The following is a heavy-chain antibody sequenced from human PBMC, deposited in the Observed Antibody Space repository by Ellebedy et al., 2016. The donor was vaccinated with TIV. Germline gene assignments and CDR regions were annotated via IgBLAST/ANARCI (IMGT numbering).Heavy chain of an antibody. CDR2: IRQDGSEK. CDR3: ATDGGYGDYLSPTHAFVI. D-gene: IGHD4-17*01. Sequence: GGSLRLSCGASGFSFSSYWMGWVRQAPGKGLEWVANIRQDGSEKYYVDSVKGRFTISRDNAKNSLYLHLNSLRAEDTAMYYCATDGGYGDYLSPTHAFVIWGQGTMVTVSS. J-gene: IGHJ3*02. CDR1: GFSFSSYW. V-gene: IGHV3-7*01.